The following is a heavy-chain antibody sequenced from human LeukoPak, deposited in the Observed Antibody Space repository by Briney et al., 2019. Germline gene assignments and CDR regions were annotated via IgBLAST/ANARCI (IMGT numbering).Heavy chain of an antibody. CDR2: INPNTGDT. V-gene: IGHV1-2*02. J-gene: IGHJ2*01. CDR1: GYTFTGYF. CDR3: ARDMNWRASIWYFDL. Sequence: GASVKVSCKASGYTFTGYFLHWVRRAPGQGLEWMGWINPNTGDTDSAQKFQGRVTMTRDTSIFTAYMELSSLGSDDTAVYYCARDMNWRASIWYFDLWGRGTLVAVSS.